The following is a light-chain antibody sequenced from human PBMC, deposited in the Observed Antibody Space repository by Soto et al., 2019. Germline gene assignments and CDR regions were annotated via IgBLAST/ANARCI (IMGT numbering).Light chain of an antibody. CDR3: SSYTSSSTRV. J-gene: IGLJ3*02. V-gene: IGLV2-14*01. Sequence: QSVLTQPASVSGSPGQSITISCTGTSTDVGGYNYVSWYQQHPGKAPKLMVFEVSNRPSGVSHRFAGSKSGNTASLTISGLQAEDEAVYYCSSYTSSSTRVFGGGTKVTVL. CDR1: STDVGGYNY. CDR2: EVS.